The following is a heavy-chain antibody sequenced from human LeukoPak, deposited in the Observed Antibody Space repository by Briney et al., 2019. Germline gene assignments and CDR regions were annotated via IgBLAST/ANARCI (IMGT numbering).Heavy chain of an antibody. J-gene: IGHJ4*02. Sequence: GESLKISCKTSGYIFTNYWIGWVRQMPGKGLEWVGVIYPGDSDTRYSPSFQGQVTISADKSISTAYLQWSSLKASDTAMYYCARKYYYDSSGYYHDTGFDYWGQGTLVTVSS. CDR1: GYIFTNYW. CDR3: ARKYYYDSSGYYHDTGFDY. D-gene: IGHD3-22*01. V-gene: IGHV5-51*01. CDR2: IYPGDSDT.